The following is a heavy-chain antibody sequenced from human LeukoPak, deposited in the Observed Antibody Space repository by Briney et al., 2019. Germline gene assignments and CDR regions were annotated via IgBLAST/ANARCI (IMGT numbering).Heavy chain of an antibody. D-gene: IGHD3-3*01. J-gene: IGHJ4*02. V-gene: IGHV4-31*03. CDR1: GGSISSGGYC. CDR2: IYYSGST. CDR3: ARGYDGDFDY. Sequence: SETLSLTCTVSGGSISSGGYCWSWIRQHPGKGLEWIGYIYYSGSTYYNPSLKSRVTISVDTSKNQFSLKLSSVTAADTAVYYCARGYDGDFDYWGQGTLVTVSS.